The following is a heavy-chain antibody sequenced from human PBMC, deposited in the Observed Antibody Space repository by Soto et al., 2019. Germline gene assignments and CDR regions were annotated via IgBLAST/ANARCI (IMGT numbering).Heavy chain of an antibody. CDR3: ARVEGSSSDNWFDP. J-gene: IGHJ5*02. D-gene: IGHD6-6*01. CDR2: IYYSGST. V-gene: IGHV4-61*01. Sequence: PSETLSLTCTVSGGSITSVNFYWGWIRQPPGKGLEWIGNIYYSGSTNYNPSLKSRVTISVDTSKNQFSLKLSSVTAADTAVYYCARVEGSSSDNWFDPWGQGTLVTVSS. CDR1: GGSITSVNFY.